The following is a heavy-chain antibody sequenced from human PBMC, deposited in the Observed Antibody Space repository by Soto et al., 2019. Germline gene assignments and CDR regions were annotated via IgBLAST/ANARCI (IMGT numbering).Heavy chain of an antibody. CDR3: ARTIGP. D-gene: IGHD1-26*01. Sequence: PSETLSLTCTVCGGSISSGGYYWSWIRQHPGKGLEWIGYIYYSGSTYYNPSLKSRVTISVDTSASTAYMELSSLRSEDTAVYYCARTIGPWGQGTLVTVSS. CDR2: IYYSGST. CDR1: GGSISSGGYY. V-gene: IGHV4-31*03. J-gene: IGHJ5*02.